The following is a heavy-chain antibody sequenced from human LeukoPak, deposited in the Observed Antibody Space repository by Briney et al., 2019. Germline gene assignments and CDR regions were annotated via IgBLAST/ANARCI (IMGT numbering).Heavy chain of an antibody. J-gene: IGHJ5*02. CDR2: IIPIFGTA. CDR3: ARAPGIAIFGVVNPNWFDP. D-gene: IGHD3-3*01. V-gene: IGHV1-69*13. CDR1: GGTFSSYA. Sequence: GASVKVSCKASGGTFSSYAISWVRQAPGQGLEWMGGIIPIFGTANYAQKFQGRVTITADESTSTAYMELSSLRSEDTAVYYCARAPGIAIFGVVNPNWFDPWGQGTPVTVSS.